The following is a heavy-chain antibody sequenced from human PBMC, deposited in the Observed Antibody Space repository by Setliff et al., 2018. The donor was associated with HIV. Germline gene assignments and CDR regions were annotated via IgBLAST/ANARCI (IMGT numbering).Heavy chain of an antibody. CDR2: IDHSGST. D-gene: IGHD6-13*01. Sequence: SETLSLTCAVYGGSFSGYYWSWIRQPPGKGLEWIGEIDHSGSTNYNPSLKSRVTISVDTSKNQFSLKLSSVTAADTAVYYCAGVSVYSSSYYYYYGMDVWGQGTTVTVSS. V-gene: IGHV4-34*01. CDR3: AGVSVYSSSYYYYYGMDV. CDR1: GGSFSGYY. J-gene: IGHJ6*02.